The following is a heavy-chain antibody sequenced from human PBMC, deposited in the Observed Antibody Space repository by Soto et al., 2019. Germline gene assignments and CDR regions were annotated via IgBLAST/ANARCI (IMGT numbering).Heavy chain of an antibody. CDR2: IIPIFGTA. V-gene: IGHV1-69*13. CDR3: ARDRLGYCSSTSCPGIPCGMDV. Sequence: RASVKVSCKASGGTFSSYAISWVRQAPGQGLEWMGGIIPIFGTANYAQKFQGRVTITADESTSTAYMELSSLRSEDTAVYYCARDRLGYCSSTSCPGIPCGMDVWGQGTTVTV. D-gene: IGHD2-2*01. CDR1: GGTFSSYA. J-gene: IGHJ6*02.